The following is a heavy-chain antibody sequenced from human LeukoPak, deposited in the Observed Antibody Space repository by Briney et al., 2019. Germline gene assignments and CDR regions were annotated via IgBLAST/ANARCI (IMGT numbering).Heavy chain of an antibody. D-gene: IGHD4-17*01. J-gene: IGHJ3*02. V-gene: IGHV3-30*18. CDR2: ISYDGSNK. CDR3: AKHHTVTTVSAFDI. CDR1: GFTFSSYG. Sequence: GGSLRLSCAASGFTFSSYGMHWVRQAPGKGLEWVAVISYDGSNKYYADSVKGRFTISRDNSKNTLYLQMNSLRAEDTAVYYCAKHHTVTTVSAFDIWGQGTMVTVSS.